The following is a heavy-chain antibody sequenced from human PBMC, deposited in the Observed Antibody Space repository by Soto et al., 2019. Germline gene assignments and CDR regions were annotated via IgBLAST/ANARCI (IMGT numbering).Heavy chain of an antibody. D-gene: IGHD2-2*01. CDR1: GFTFRRSG. CDR2: IWYDGSNK. J-gene: IGHJ5*02. CDR3: ARAGSWLSTLETWFDP. Sequence: GGSLRLSCAASGFTFRRSGLHRVREAPGKGLDGGAVIWYDGSNKYYADSGKGRFTLSRDNSKNTLYLKTNSLSAEDTAVFSFARAGSWLSTLETWFDPWGQGTLVTVSS. V-gene: IGHV3-33*01.